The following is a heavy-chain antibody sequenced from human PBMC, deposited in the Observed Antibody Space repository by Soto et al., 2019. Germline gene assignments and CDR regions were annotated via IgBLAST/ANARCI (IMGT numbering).Heavy chain of an antibody. D-gene: IGHD1-26*01. CDR1: GFTFSSYG. CDR2: ISYDGSNK. Sequence: QVQLVESGGGVVQPGRSLRLSCAASGFTFSSYGMHWVRQAPGKGLEWVAVISYDGSNKYYSDSVKGRFTISRDNSKNTLYLQMKRMRAEATAVYYCAKYVVVAATTGLVYYYYYYGMDVWGQGTTVTVSS. V-gene: IGHV3-30*18. CDR3: AKYVVVAATTGLVYYYYYYGMDV. J-gene: IGHJ6*02.